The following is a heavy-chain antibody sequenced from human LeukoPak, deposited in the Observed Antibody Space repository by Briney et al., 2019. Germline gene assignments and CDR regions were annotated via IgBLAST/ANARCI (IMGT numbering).Heavy chain of an antibody. J-gene: IGHJ5*02. CDR2: IKQDESEK. V-gene: IGHV3-7*01. D-gene: IGHD3-10*01. CDR1: GFSFTSYW. Sequence: PGGSLRLSCAASGFSFTSYWMTWVRQAPGKGLEWVANIKQDESEKFYGDSVKGRLTISRDNAKNSLYLQMNSLRVDDTAVYYCVREGELVGNWLDPWGQGTLVTVSS. CDR3: VREGELVGNWLDP.